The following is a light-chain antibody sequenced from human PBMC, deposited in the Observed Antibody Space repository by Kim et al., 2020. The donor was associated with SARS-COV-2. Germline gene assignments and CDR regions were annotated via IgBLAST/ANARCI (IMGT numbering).Light chain of an antibody. J-gene: IGKJ5*01. CDR2: DAS. V-gene: IGKV1-9*01. Sequence: ASVGARVTVTCRASHGISSSLAWYQQKPGKAPKLLIYDASTLQSGVPTRFSGGGSGTEFTLTITSLQPEDCATYYCQQLNSYPITFGQGTRLE. CDR1: HGISSS. CDR3: QQLNSYPIT.